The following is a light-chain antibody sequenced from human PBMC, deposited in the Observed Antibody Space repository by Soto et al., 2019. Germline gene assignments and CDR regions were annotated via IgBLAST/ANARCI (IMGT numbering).Light chain of an antibody. V-gene: IGLV3-27*01. CDR1: VLAKKY. CDR2: KDS. J-gene: IGLJ1*01. Sequence: SSELTQPSSVSVSPGQTARITCSGDVLAKKYARWFQQKPGQAPVLVIYKDSERPSGIPERFSGSSSGTTVTLTISGAQVEDEADYYCYSSRVFGTGTKLTVL. CDR3: YSSRV.